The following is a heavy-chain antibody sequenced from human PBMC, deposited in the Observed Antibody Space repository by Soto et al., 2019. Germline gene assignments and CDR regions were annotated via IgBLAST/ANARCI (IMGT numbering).Heavy chain of an antibody. Sequence: EVQLVESGGGLVKPGGSLRLSCAASGFTFSSYSMNWVHQAPGKGLEWVSSISSSSSYIYYADSVKGRFTISRDNAKNSLYLQMNSLRAEDTAVYYCASIARGYYYGMDVWGQGTTVTGSS. V-gene: IGHV3-21*01. J-gene: IGHJ6*02. CDR2: ISSSSSYI. CDR1: GFTFSSYS. D-gene: IGHD6-13*01. CDR3: ASIARGYYYGMDV.